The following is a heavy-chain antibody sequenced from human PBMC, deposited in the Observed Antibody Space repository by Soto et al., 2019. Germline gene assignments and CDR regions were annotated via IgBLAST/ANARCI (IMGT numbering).Heavy chain of an antibody. J-gene: IGHJ5*02. Sequence: PSETLSLTCTVSGGSISSGDYYWSWIRQPPGKGLEWIGYIYYSGSTYYNPSLKSRVTISVDTSKNQFSLKLSSVTAADTAVYYCARAAVVGPAAMPYDRFDPWGQGTLVTVSS. CDR3: ARAAVVGPAAMPYDRFDP. CDR1: GGSISSGDYY. V-gene: IGHV4-30-4*01. D-gene: IGHD2-2*01. CDR2: IYYSGST.